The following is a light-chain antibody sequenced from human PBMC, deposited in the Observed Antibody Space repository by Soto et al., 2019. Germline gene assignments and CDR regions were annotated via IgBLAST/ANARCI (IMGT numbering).Light chain of an antibody. CDR3: SSYATSGTNVI. V-gene: IGLV2-14*03. CDR2: EVA. CDR1: NSDVGAYPY. Sequence: QSALTQPACVSGSPGQSITISCTGTNSDVGAYPYVSWYQQHPGNAPKLLIYEVADRPSGVSDRFSGSKSGNTASLTISALQAEDEAVYYCSSYATSGTNVIFGGGTKLTVL. J-gene: IGLJ2*01.